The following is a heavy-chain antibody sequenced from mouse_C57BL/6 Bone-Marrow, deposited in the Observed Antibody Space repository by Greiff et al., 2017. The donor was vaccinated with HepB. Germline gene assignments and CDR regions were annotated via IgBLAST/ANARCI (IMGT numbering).Heavy chain of an antibody. Sequence: QVQLQQSGAELARPGASVKLSCKASGYTFTSYGISWVKQRTGQGLEWIGEIYPRSGNTYYNEKFKGKATLTADKSSSTAYMEIRSLTSEDSAVYFCARLGRRFAYWGQGTLVTVSA. CDR1: GYTFTSYG. J-gene: IGHJ3*01. D-gene: IGHD4-1*01. CDR3: ARLGRRFAY. V-gene: IGHV1-81*01. CDR2: IYPRSGNT.